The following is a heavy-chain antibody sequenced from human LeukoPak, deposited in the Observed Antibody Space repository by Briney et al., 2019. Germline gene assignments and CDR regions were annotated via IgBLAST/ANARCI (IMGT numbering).Heavy chain of an antibody. Sequence: SETLSLTCTVSGGSISSYYWSWIRQPPGKGLEWIGYISYSGSTNYNPSLKSRVTISIDTSKNQFSLKLSSVTAADTAVYYCARRYYGSGSHDYWGQGTLVTVSS. D-gene: IGHD3-10*01. V-gene: IGHV4-59*01. CDR2: ISYSGST. J-gene: IGHJ4*02. CDR3: ARRYYGSGSHDY. CDR1: GGSISSYY.